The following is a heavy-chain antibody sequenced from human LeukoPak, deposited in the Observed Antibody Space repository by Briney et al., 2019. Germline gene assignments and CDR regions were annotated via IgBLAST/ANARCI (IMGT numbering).Heavy chain of an antibody. CDR3: ARVPTRRPMVRGMYFDY. CDR2: IKQDGSEK. Sequence: GGSLRLSCAASGFTFSSYSMNWVRQAPGKGLEWVANIKQDGSEKYYVDSVKGRFTISRDNAKNSLYLQMNSLRAEDTAVYYCARVPTRRPMVRGMYFDYWGQGTLVTVSS. D-gene: IGHD3-10*01. CDR1: GFTFSSYS. V-gene: IGHV3-7*01. J-gene: IGHJ4*02.